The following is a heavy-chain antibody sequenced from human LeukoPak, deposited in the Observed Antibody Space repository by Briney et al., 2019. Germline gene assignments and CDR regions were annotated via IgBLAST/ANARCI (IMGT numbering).Heavy chain of an antibody. CDR1: GGSFSGYF. CDR3: ARGPPLTYDGSGYYFFDY. J-gene: IGHJ4*02. CDR2: INHGGST. D-gene: IGHD3-22*01. Sequence: SETLSLTCAVYGGSFSGYFWTWIRQPPGKGLEWIGEINHGGSTNYNPSLKSRLTISVDTSKNHFSLKLSSLTAADTAVYYCARGPPLTYDGSGYYFFDYWGQGTLVTVSS. V-gene: IGHV4-34*01.